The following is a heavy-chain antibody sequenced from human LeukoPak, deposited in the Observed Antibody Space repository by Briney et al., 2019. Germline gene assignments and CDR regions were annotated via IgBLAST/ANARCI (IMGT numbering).Heavy chain of an antibody. D-gene: IGHD5-24*01. CDR3: ARSNPIYEAWLQFDY. Sequence: ASVKVSCKASGYTFTSYYMHWVRQAPGQGLEWMGWINPNSGGTNYAQKFQGRVTMTRDTSISTAYMELSRLRSDDTAVYYCARSNPIYEAWLQFDYWGQGTLVTVSS. V-gene: IGHV1-2*02. CDR2: INPNSGGT. CDR1: GYTFTSYY. J-gene: IGHJ4*02.